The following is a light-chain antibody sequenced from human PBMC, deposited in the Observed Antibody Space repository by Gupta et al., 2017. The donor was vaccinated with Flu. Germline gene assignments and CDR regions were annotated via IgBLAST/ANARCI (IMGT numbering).Light chain of an antibody. CDR1: QSISNY. V-gene: IGKV1-39*01. J-gene: IGKJ2*01. CDR2: SAS. CDR3: QQSDSNPVYT. Sequence: DIQMTQSPSSLSASVGDRVTITCRASQSISNYLNWYQQKPGKAPKVLIYSASTLQSGVPSRFSGGGSGTDFTLTINSRQPEDFATYFCQQSDSNPVYTFGQGTKVEIK.